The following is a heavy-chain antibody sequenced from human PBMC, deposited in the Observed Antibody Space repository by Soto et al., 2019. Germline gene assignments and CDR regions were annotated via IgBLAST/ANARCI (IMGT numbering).Heavy chain of an antibody. CDR3: ARDSLWVYDSSGEYFQH. D-gene: IGHD3-22*01. Sequence: GASVKVSCKASGYTFTSYGISWVRQAPGQGLEWMGWISAYNGNTNYAQKLQGRVTMTTDTSTSTAYMELRSLRSDDTAVYYCARDSLWVYDSSGEYFQHWGQGTLVTVSS. CDR2: ISAYNGNT. J-gene: IGHJ1*01. V-gene: IGHV1-18*01. CDR1: GYTFTSYG.